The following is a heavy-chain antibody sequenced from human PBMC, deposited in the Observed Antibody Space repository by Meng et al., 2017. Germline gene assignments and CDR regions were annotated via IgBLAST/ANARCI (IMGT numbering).Heavy chain of an antibody. D-gene: IGHD3/OR15-3a*01. Sequence: HAGVEVKRQMSSETLAGKASGYTFTRESINWLRQATGQGLEWMGWMNPNSGNTGYAQKFQGRVTMTRNTSISTAYMELSSLRSEDTAVYYCARGPNRWTGFDYWGQGTLVTVSS. V-gene: IGHV1-8*01. CDR1: GYTFTRES. CDR2: MNPNSGNT. CDR3: ARGPNRWTGFDY. J-gene: IGHJ4*02.